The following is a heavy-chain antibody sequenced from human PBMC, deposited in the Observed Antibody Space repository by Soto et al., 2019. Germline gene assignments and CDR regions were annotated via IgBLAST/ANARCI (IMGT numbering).Heavy chain of an antibody. D-gene: IGHD3-16*01. J-gene: IGHJ6*02. Sequence: GGSLRLSCAASGFTVSSNYMSWVRQAPGKGLEWVSVIYSGGSTYYADSVKGRFTISRDNSKNTLYLQMNSLRAEDTAVYYCARQDTGELYLDYGMDVWGQGTTVTVSS. CDR3: ARQDTGELYLDYGMDV. V-gene: IGHV3-53*01. CDR1: GFTVSSNY. CDR2: IYSGGST.